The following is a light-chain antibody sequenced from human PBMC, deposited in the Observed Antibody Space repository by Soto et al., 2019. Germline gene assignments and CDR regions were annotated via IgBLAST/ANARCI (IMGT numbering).Light chain of an antibody. CDR3: QQSYSTPGT. V-gene: IGKV3-11*01. CDR1: QSVSSH. Sequence: EIVLTQSPATLSLSPGQRATLSCRASQSVSSHLAWYQQKPGQAPRFLIYDASNRATGIPARFSGSGSGTDFTLTISSLEPEDFATYYCQQSYSTPGTFGQGTKVEIK. J-gene: IGKJ1*01. CDR2: DAS.